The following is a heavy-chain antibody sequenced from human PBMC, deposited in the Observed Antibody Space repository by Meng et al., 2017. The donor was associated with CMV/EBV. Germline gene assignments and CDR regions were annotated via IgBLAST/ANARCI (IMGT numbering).Heavy chain of an antibody. J-gene: IGHJ4*02. CDR2: ISSSSTYI. V-gene: IGHV3-21*01. D-gene: IGHD5-24*01. CDR3: ARDSTDGYNYDY. Sequence: GESLKISCAASGFIFSSYTMNWVRQAPGRGLEWVSSISSSSTYIYYADSVKGRFTISRDNAKSSLHLQMNSLRAEDTAVYYCARDSTDGYNYDYWGQGTPVTVSS. CDR1: GFIFSSYT.